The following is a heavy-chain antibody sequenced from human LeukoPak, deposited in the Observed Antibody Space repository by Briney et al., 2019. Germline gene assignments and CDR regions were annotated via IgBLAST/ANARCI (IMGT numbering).Heavy chain of an antibody. CDR1: SGSISSGGYS. D-gene: IGHD4-17*01. Sequence: PSETLSLTCAVSSGSISSGGYSWSWIRQPPGKGLEWIGYIYYSGSTNYNPSLKSRVTISVDTSKNQFSLKLSSVTAADTAVYYCAREVYGDPGYYYYGMDVWGQGTTVTVSS. CDR3: AREVYGDPGYYYYGMDV. J-gene: IGHJ6*02. CDR2: IYYSGST. V-gene: IGHV4-61*08.